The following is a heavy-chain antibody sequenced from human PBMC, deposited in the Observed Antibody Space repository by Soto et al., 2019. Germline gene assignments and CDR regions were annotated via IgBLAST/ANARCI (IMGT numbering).Heavy chain of an antibody. V-gene: IGHV3-30*02. J-gene: IGHJ4*02. CDR3: AKDPFPYYGSGTYVDY. CDR2: IWYDGSNK. Sequence: GGSLRLSCAASGFTFSNYGMQWVRQAPGRGLEWVAVIWYDGSNKYYADSVKGRFTISRDNSKNTLYLQMNSLRAEDTAVFYCAKDPFPYYGSGTYVDYWGQGTLVTVSS. CDR1: GFTFSNYG. D-gene: IGHD3-10*01.